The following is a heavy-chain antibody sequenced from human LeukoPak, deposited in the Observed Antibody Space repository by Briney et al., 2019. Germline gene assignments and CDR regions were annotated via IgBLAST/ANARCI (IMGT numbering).Heavy chain of an antibody. D-gene: IGHD4-11*01. CDR2: IWYDGGKK. Sequence: GGSLRLSCAASGFTFSSSGMHWVRRAPGTGLEWVAVIWYDGGKKYYADSVKGRFTISRDNSKNTLYLQMNSVRAEDTAVYYCARDKDYHFDYWGQGTLVTVSS. J-gene: IGHJ4*02. V-gene: IGHV3-33*01. CDR3: ARDKDYHFDY. CDR1: GFTFSSSG.